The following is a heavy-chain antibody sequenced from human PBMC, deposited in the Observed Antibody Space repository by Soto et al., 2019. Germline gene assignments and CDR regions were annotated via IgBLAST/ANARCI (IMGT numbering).Heavy chain of an antibody. D-gene: IGHD6-13*01. Sequence: PGGSLRLSCAASGFTFSVYWIHWVRQAPGKGLVWVSRINSDGSSTTYADSVKGRFTISRDNAKNTLYLQMNGLRAEDTAGYYCARGFSSSWYVVYWGQGTMVTVYS. J-gene: IGHJ4*02. CDR1: GFTFSVYW. V-gene: IGHV3-74*01. CDR2: INSDGSST. CDR3: ARGFSSSWYVVY.